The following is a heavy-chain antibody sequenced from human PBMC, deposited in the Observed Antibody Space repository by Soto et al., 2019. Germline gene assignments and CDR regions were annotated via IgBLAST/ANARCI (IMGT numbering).Heavy chain of an antibody. J-gene: IGHJ4*02. CDR1: GYTFTGYY. D-gene: IGHD2-2*01. CDR3: ARDSIVVVPVAMGGMTTVTTLDF. V-gene: IGHV1-2*04. CDR2: INPNSGGT. Sequence: ASVKVSCKASGYTFTGYYMHWVRQAPGQGLEWMGWINPNSGGTNYAQKFQGWVTMTRDTSISTAYMELSRLRSDDTAVYYCARDSIVVVPVAMGGMTTVTTLDFWGQGTLVTGSS.